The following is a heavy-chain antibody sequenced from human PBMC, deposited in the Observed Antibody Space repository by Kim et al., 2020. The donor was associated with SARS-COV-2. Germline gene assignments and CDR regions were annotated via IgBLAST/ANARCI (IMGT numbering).Heavy chain of an antibody. J-gene: IGHJ3*02. Sequence: GGSLRLSCAASGFTFDDYAMHWVRQAPGKGLEWVSGISWNSGSIGYADSVKGRFTISRDNAKNSLYLQMNSLRAEDTALYYCAKDRGSAMVIAFDIWGQGTMVTVSS. CDR2: ISWNSGSI. D-gene: IGHD5-18*01. CDR3: AKDRGSAMVIAFDI. V-gene: IGHV3-9*01. CDR1: GFTFDDYA.